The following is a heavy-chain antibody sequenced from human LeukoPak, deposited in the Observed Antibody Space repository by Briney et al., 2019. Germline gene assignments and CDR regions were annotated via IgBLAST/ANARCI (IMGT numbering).Heavy chain of an antibody. CDR2: ISSSSYI. CDR3: ARASRDGYNDY. J-gene: IGHJ4*02. D-gene: IGHD5-24*01. Sequence: GGSLRLSCAASGFTFSSYSMNWVRQAPGKGLEWVSSISSSSYIYYADSVKGRSTISRDNAKNSLYLQMNSLRAEDTAVYYCARASRDGYNDYWGQGTLVTVSS. CDR1: GFTFSSYS. V-gene: IGHV3-21*01.